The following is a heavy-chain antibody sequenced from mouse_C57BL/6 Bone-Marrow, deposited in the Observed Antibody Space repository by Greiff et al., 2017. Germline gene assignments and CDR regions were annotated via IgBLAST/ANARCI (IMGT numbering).Heavy chain of an antibody. CDR3: ARGGSFAY. J-gene: IGHJ3*01. Sequence: VQLHQPGAELVTPGASVKLSCKASGYTFTSYWMHWVKQMHGRGLECIGSIDPNSGGTKYNEKFKSNATLTVDTPSITAYMQLSSRTSEDSAVYYYARGGSFAYWGQGTLVTVSA. CDR2: IDPNSGGT. V-gene: IGHV1-72*01. CDR1: GYTFTSYW.